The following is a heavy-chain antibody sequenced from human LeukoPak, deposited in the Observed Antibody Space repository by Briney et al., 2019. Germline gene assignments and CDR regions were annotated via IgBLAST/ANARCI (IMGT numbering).Heavy chain of an antibody. CDR2: IYYSGST. Sequence: SETLSLTCTVSGGSISSSSYYWGWIRQPPGKGLEWIGSIYYSGSTYYNPSLKSRVTISVDTSKNQFSLKLSSVTAADTAVYYCARRARLGYCSGGSCYSDYWGQGTLVTVSS. J-gene: IGHJ4*02. D-gene: IGHD2-15*01. CDR1: GGSISSSSYY. V-gene: IGHV4-39*01. CDR3: ARRARLGYCSGGSCYSDY.